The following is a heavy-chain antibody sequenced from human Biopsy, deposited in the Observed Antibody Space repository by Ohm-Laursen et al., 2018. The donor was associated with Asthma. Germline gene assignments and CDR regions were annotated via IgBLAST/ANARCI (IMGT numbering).Heavy chain of an antibody. Sequence: SLRLSCAASGFTVSIDHMFWVRQAPGKGLEWVSVIYSGGTSHTADSVRGRFTISRDFSKNTLHLQMHSLRVEDTAVYYCARGDSSDWSHYYFDYWGQGTLVTVSS. CDR2: IYSGGTS. CDR3: ARGDSSDWSHYYFDY. CDR1: GFTVSIDH. V-gene: IGHV3-53*01. D-gene: IGHD3-22*01. J-gene: IGHJ4*02.